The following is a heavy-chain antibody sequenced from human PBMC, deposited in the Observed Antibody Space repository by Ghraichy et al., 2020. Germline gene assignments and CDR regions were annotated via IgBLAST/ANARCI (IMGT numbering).Heavy chain of an antibody. Sequence: SQTLSLTCAISGDSVSSDSAAWNWIRQSPSRGLEWLGRTYYRSKWFNDYAVSVKRRITINPDTSKNQFSLQLNSVTPDDSAMYYCVKEGANSNNWYTRYFQHWGQGTLVTVSS. CDR3: VKEGANSNNWYTRYFQH. CDR2: TYYRSKWFN. CDR1: GDSVSSDSAA. J-gene: IGHJ1*01. V-gene: IGHV6-1*01. D-gene: IGHD6-13*01.